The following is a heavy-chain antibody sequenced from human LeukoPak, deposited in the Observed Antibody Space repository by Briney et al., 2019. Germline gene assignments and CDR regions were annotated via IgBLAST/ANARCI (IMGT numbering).Heavy chain of an antibody. D-gene: IGHD3-22*01. V-gene: IGHV1-8*01. CDR2: MNPNSGNT. J-gene: IGHJ4*02. CDR1: GYTFTSYD. CDR3: ARGGAYYYDSSGALYY. Sequence: ASVKVSCKASGYTFTSYDINWVRQATGQGLEWMGWMNPNSGNTGYAQKFQGRVTMTRNTSISTAYMELSRLRSDDTAVYYCARGGAYYYDSSGALYYWGQGTLVTVSS.